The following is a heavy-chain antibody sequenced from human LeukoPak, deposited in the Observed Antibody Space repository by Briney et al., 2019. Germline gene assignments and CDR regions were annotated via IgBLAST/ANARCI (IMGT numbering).Heavy chain of an antibody. D-gene: IGHD6-19*01. Sequence: SETLSLTCTVSGGSISSSSYYWGWIRQPPGTGLEWIGSIYYSGSTYYNPSLKSRVTISVDTSKNQFSLKLSSVTAADTAVYYFARRGSGWYYYYYMDVWGKGATVTISS. CDR2: IYYSGST. CDR3: ARRGSGWYYYYYMDV. J-gene: IGHJ6*03. CDR1: GGSISSSSYY. V-gene: IGHV4-39*01.